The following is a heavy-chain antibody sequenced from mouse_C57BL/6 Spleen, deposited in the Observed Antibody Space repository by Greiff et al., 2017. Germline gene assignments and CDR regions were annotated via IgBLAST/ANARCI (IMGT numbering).Heavy chain of an antibody. J-gene: IGHJ3*01. D-gene: IGHD1-1*01. Sequence: QVTLKESGAELVKPGASVKISCKASGYAFSSYWMNWVKQRPGKGLEWIGQIYPGDGDTNYNGKFKGKATLTADTSSSTAYMQLSSLTSEDSAVYFCARGDYGSSYWGQGTLVTVSA. V-gene: IGHV1-80*01. CDR3: ARGDYGSSY. CDR2: IYPGDGDT. CDR1: GYAFSSYW.